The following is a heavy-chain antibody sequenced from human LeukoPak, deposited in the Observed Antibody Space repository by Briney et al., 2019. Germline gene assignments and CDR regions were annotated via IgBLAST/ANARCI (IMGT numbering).Heavy chain of an antibody. CDR1: GFPLSDAW. V-gene: IGHV3-15*07. Sequence: PGGSLRLSCAVSGFPLSDAWMNWVRQAPGKGLEWVGRIRRTAYGAPTDYAAPVRGRFIITRDDSRNMLYLQMNSLKTEDTAVYFCTSGFSVARHDHYWGLGTLVIVSS. J-gene: IGHJ4*02. CDR3: TSGFSVARHDHY. D-gene: IGHD5/OR15-5a*01. CDR2: IRRTAYGAPT.